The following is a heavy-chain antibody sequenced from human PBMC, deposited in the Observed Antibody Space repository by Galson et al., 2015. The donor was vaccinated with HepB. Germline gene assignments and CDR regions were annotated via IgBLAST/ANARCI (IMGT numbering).Heavy chain of an antibody. CDR2: ISSSSSYT. V-gene: IGHV3-11*06. CDR1: GFTFSDYY. J-gene: IGHJ4*02. CDR3: ARVRDGYNGRGFYFDY. Sequence: SLRLSCAASGFTFSDYYMSWIRQAPGKGLEWVSYISSSSSYTNYADSVKGRFTISRENAKNSLYLQMNSLRAEDTAVYYCARVRDGYNGRGFYFDYWGQGTLVTVSS. D-gene: IGHD5-24*01.